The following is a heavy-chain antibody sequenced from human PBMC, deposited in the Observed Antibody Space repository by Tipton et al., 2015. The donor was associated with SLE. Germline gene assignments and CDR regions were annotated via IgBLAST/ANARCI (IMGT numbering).Heavy chain of an antibody. CDR3: ARSAPDSSAYPTFFDY. Sequence: TLSLTCTVSLYSIGSGFYWDWVRQAPGKGLEWIGEISPSVSTNYNPSLKSRVTISVDTSKNQYSLKLNSVIAADTAVYYCARSAPDSSAYPTFFDYWGQGTPVTVSS. D-gene: IGHD3-22*01. CDR1: LYSIGSGFY. CDR2: ISPSVST. V-gene: IGHV4-38-2*02. J-gene: IGHJ4*02.